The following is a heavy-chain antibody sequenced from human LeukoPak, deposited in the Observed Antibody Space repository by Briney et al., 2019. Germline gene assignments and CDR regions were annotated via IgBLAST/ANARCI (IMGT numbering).Heavy chain of an antibody. CDR1: GGSISSGDYY. D-gene: IGHD3-22*01. V-gene: IGHV4-30-4*01. Sequence: PSQTLSLTCTVSGGSISSGDYYWSWIRQPPGKGLEWIGCIYYSGSTYYNPSLKSRVTISVDTSKNQFSLKLSSVTAADTAVYYCARVEVAGSGYYRWYFDYWGQGTLVTVSS. J-gene: IGHJ4*02. CDR3: ARVEVAGSGYYRWYFDY. CDR2: IYYSGST.